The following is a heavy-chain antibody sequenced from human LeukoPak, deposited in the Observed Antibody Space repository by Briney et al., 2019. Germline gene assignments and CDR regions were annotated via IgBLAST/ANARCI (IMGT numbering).Heavy chain of an antibody. D-gene: IGHD5-12*01. J-gene: IGHJ4*02. CDR2: IYTSGGT. CDR1: GGSISSGSYY. V-gene: IGHV4-61*09. Sequence: PSQTLSLTCTVSGGSISSGSYYWSWIRQPAGKGLEWIGHIYTSGGTNYNPSLKSRVTISVDTSKNQFSLKLSSVTAADTAVYYCAREGEGGYPLFDYWGQGTLVTVSS. CDR3: AREGEGGYPLFDY.